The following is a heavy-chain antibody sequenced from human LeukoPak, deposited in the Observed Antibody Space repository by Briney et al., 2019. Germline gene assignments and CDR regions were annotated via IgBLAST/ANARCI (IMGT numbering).Heavy chain of an antibody. V-gene: IGHV3-23*01. CDR3: ASLLGATVYYYYGMDV. J-gene: IGHJ6*02. D-gene: IGHD1-26*01. CDR1: GFTFSTYA. CDR2: ISGSGGST. Sequence: GGSLRLSCAASGFTFSTYAMSWVRQAPGKGREWVSAISGSGGSTYYADSVKGRFTISRDNSKNTLYLQMNSLRAEDTAVYYCASLLGATVYYYYGMDVWGQGTTVTVSS.